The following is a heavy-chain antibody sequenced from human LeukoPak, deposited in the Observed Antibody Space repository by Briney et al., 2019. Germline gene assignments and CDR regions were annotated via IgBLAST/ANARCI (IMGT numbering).Heavy chain of an antibody. CDR1: AGFTFSDYW. D-gene: IGHD6-19*01. CDR2: ISQDGREK. CDR3: VGGIGWQPDY. V-gene: IGHV3-7*03. Sequence: GGSLRLSCAASAGFTFSDYWMNWVRQAPGKGLEWVAIISQDGREKLYVDSVKGRFAISRDNAKSSLYLQINSLRAEDTAVYYCVGGIGWQPDYWGQGTLVTVSS. J-gene: IGHJ4*02.